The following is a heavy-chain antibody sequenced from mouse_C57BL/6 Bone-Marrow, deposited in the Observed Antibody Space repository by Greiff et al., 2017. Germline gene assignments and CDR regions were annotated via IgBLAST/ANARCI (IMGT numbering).Heavy chain of an antibody. Sequence: QVHVKQPGAELVKPGASVKLSCKASGYTFTSYWMHWVKQRPGQGLEWIGMIHPNSGSTNYNEKFKSKATLTVDKSSSTAYMQLGSLTSEDSAVYYCARAVPLVFDVWGTGATVTVSS. J-gene: IGHJ1*03. CDR2: IHPNSGST. CDR3: ARAVPLVFDV. CDR1: GYTFTSYW. V-gene: IGHV1-64*01. D-gene: IGHD1-1*01.